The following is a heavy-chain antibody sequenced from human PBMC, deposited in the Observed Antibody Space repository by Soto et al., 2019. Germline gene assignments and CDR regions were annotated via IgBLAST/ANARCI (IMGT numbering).Heavy chain of an antibody. J-gene: IGHJ6*03. V-gene: IGHV3-23*01. CDR2: ISASDDNT. CDR1: GFTFSSYA. Sequence: GGSPRLSCAASGFTFSSYAMTWVRQAPGKGLEWVSTISASDDNTYYADSVKGRFAIYRDNSKNTLYLRMNSLRAEDTAIYYCAKRMVRGIITKYYYYMDIWGKGTTVTVSS. D-gene: IGHD3-10*01. CDR3: AKRMVRGIITKYYYYMDI.